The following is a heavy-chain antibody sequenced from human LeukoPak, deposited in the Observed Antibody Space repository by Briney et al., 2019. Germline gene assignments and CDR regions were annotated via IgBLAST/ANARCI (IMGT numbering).Heavy chain of an antibody. V-gene: IGHV4-59*01. D-gene: IGHD6-6*01. J-gene: IGHJ4*02. CDR1: GGSISSYY. Sequence: SETLSLTCTVSGGSISSYYWSWIRQPPGKGLEWIGYIYYSGSTNYNPPLKSRVTISVDTSKNQFSLKLSSVTAADTAVYYCARSNSLAARPSPPRYWGQGTLVTVSS. CDR3: ARSNSLAARPSPPRY. CDR2: IYYSGST.